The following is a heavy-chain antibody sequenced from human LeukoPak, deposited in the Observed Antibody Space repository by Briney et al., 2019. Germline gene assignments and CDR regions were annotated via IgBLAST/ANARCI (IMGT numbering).Heavy chain of an antibody. J-gene: IGHJ4*02. CDR1: GYTLTELS. CDR3: ARVEGLYGSGPGNYFDY. Sequence: ASVKVSCKVSGYTLTELSMHWVRQAPGQGLEWMGWISAYNGNTNYAQKLQGRVTMTTDTSTSTAYMELRSLRSDNTAVYYCARVEGLYGSGPGNYFDYWGQGTLVTVSS. CDR2: ISAYNGNT. V-gene: IGHV1-18*01. D-gene: IGHD3-10*01.